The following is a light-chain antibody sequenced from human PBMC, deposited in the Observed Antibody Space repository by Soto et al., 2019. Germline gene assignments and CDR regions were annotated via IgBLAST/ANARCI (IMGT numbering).Light chain of an antibody. Sequence: DIVITQSPATLLLPPGETATLSCRASQSVRKNLAWYQQKPGQSPRLLIYDVSNRATGIPARFSGSGSGTDFTLTISSLEPEDFAVYYCQQRSNWPRTFGQGTKVDI. J-gene: IGKJ1*01. CDR1: QSVRKN. CDR3: QQRSNWPRT. V-gene: IGKV3-11*01. CDR2: DVS.